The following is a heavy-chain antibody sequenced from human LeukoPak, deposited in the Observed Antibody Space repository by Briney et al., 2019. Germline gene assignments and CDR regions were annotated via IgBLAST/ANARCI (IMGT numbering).Heavy chain of an antibody. Sequence: ASVKVSCKASGYTFTGYYMHWVRQAPGQGLEWMGWINPNSGGTNCALKFQGRVTMTRDTSISTAYMELSRLRSDDTAVYYCARGLYYDILTGPEYFQHWGQGTLVTVSS. V-gene: IGHV1-2*02. D-gene: IGHD3-9*01. CDR2: INPNSGGT. CDR3: ARGLYYDILTGPEYFQH. J-gene: IGHJ1*01. CDR1: GYTFTGYY.